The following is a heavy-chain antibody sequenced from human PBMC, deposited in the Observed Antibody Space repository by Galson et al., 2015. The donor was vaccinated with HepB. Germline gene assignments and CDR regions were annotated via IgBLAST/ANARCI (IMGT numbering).Heavy chain of an antibody. Sequence: SVKVSCKASGGTFSSYAISWVRQAPGQGLEWMGRIIPILGIANYAQKFQGRVTITADKSTSTAYMELSSLRSEDTAVYYCARDPDSSGRYPAKATRVFDYWGQGTLVTVSS. D-gene: IGHD3-22*01. CDR3: ARDPDSSGRYPAKATRVFDY. J-gene: IGHJ4*02. V-gene: IGHV1-69*04. CDR1: GGTFSSYA. CDR2: IIPILGIA.